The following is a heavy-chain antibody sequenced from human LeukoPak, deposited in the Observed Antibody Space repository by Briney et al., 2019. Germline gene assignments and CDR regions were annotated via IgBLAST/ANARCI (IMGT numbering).Heavy chain of an antibody. D-gene: IGHD1-26*01. Sequence: SETLSLTCTVSGGSISSGSYYWSWIRQPAGKGLEWIGRIYTSGSTNYNPSLKSRVTISVDTSKNQFSLKLSSVTAADTAVYYCARAGSYSGSGVGDWGQGTLVTVS. CDR3: ARAGSYSGSGVGD. J-gene: IGHJ4*02. V-gene: IGHV4-61*02. CDR1: GGSISSGSYY. CDR2: IYTSGST.